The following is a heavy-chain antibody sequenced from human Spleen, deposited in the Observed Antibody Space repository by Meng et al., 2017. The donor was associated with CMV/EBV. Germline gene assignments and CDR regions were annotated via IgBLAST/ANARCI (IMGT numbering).Heavy chain of an antibody. D-gene: IGHD3-10*01. CDR3: AKDIEIGGYYHYYYGMDV. Sequence: GGSLRLSCTASGFIFKDYAMHWVRQAPGKGLEWVSGVTWNSGSKDYADSVKGRFTISRDNAKKFLYLQMDSLRAEDTALYFRAKDIEIGGYYHYYYGMDVWGQGTTVTVSS. CDR1: GFIFKDYA. V-gene: IGHV3-9*01. CDR2: VTWNSGSK. J-gene: IGHJ6*02.